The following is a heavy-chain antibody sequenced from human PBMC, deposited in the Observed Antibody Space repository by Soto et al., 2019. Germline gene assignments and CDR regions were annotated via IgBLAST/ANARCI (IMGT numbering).Heavy chain of an antibody. CDR1: GGSISRSIHY. CDR2: IYYSGST. V-gene: IGHV4-39*01. CDR3: AVQENGFCPKGACYWP. Sequence: SETLSLTCSVSGGSISRSIHYWGWIRQPPGKGLEWIGNIYYSGSTYYNPSLKSRVTISVDTSKNQFSLKLSSVTAADTAVYYWAVQENGFCPKGACYWPGGRGTLVPVSS. J-gene: IGHJ5*02. D-gene: IGHD2-8*01.